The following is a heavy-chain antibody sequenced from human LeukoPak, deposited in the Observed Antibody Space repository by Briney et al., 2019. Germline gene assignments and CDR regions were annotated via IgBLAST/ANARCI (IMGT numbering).Heavy chain of an antibody. J-gene: IGHJ4*02. CDR2: VHYSGAA. Sequence: PSETLSLTCTVSDGSITNYDWSWVRQPPGKGLEFIGHVHYSGAANYNPSLRSRVTISIDTSKKHFFLKLKSVTAADTAVYYCARGYGDFRVEGRYFHSWGQGTLVTVSS. D-gene: IGHD4-17*01. V-gene: IGHV4-59*01. CDR1: DGSITNYD. CDR3: ARGYGDFRVEGRYFHS.